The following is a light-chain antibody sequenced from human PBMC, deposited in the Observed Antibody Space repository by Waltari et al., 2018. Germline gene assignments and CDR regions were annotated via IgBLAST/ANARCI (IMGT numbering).Light chain of an antibody. V-gene: IGLV7-43*01. Sequence: QTVVTQEPSLTVSPGGTVTLTCASSTGAVTSGYFPTWFQQRPGQPPRSLIYSANNKHSWTHARFSGALIGGKAALTLSGVQPEDEADYYCLLFYGGAYVFGTGTKLTVL. CDR2: SAN. CDR1: TGAVTSGYF. J-gene: IGLJ1*01. CDR3: LLFYGGAYV.